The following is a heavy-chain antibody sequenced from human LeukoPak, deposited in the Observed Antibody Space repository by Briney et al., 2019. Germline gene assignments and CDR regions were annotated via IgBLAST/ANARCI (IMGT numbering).Heavy chain of an antibody. V-gene: IGHV3-48*03. J-gene: IGHJ6*03. D-gene: IGHD7-27*01. CDR1: GFTFSSYE. Sequence: GGSLRLSCAASGFTFSSYEMNWVRQAPGKGLEWVSYISSSGSTIYYADSVKGRFTISRDNAKNSLYLQMNSLRAEDTAVYYCARGPTSGYYMDVWGKGTTVTISS. CDR2: ISSSGSTI. CDR3: ARGPTSGYYMDV.